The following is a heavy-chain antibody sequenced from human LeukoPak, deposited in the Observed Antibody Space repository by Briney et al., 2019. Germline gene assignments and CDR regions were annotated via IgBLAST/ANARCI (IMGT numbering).Heavy chain of an antibody. D-gene: IGHD6-19*01. V-gene: IGHV1-8*01. Sequence: GASVKVFCKASGYTFTDYDINWVRQATGQGLEWMGWMNPDSGNTGYAQKFQGRVTLTMNTSISTAYMELSSLRSEDTAVYYCARGRTRKVAGLEGYWGQGTLVIVSS. CDR1: GYTFTDYD. CDR2: MNPDSGNT. CDR3: ARGRTRKVAGLEGY. J-gene: IGHJ4*02.